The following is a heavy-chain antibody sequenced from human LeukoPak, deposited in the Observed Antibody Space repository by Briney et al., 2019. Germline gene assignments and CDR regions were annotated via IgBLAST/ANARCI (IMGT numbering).Heavy chain of an antibody. CDR1: GGSISSYY. D-gene: IGHD6-19*01. J-gene: IGHJ6*02. CDR2: IYYSGST. Sequence: SETLSLTCTVSGGSISSYYWSWIRQPPGKGLEWIGYIYYSGSTNYNPSLKSRVTISVDTSKNQFSLKLSSVTAADTAVYYCASGGWSLYYGMDVWGQGTTVTVSS. CDR3: ASGGWSLYYGMDV. V-gene: IGHV4-59*08.